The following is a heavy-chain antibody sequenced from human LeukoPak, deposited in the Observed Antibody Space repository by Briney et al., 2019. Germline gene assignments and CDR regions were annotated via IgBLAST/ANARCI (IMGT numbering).Heavy chain of an antibody. CDR3: AKKLLGTTGHFDY. J-gene: IGHJ4*02. Sequence: GGSLRLSCAASGFTFSTYDMSWVRQAPGKGLEWVSIISISGSSTYYADSVEGRFTISRENSKNTLYLQMNSLRAEDTAVYYCAKKLLGTTGHFDYWGQGTPVTVSS. D-gene: IGHD1-7*01. CDR1: GFTFSTYD. V-gene: IGHV3-23*01. CDR2: ISISGSST.